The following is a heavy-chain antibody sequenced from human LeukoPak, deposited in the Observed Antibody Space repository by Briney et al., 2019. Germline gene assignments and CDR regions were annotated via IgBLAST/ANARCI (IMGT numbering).Heavy chain of an antibody. Sequence: GRSLRLSCAASGFTFSSYAMHWVRQAPGKGLEWVSAIIGSGDTTYYADSVKGRLTISRDNSKNTVYLQMNSLKVEDTAIYFCTKEVSYDYVWGSYRPYWGQGTLVTVSS. CDR3: TKEVSYDYVWGSYRPY. CDR1: GFTFSSYA. CDR2: IIGSGDTT. J-gene: IGHJ4*02. V-gene: IGHV3-23*01. D-gene: IGHD3-16*02.